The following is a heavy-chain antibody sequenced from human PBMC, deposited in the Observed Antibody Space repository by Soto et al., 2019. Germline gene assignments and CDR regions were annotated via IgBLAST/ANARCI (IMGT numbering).Heavy chain of an antibody. CDR2: IYWNDDK. CDR1: GFSLTTSGVG. Sequence: QITLKESGPTLVKPTQTLTLTCTFSGFSLTTSGVGVGWIRQPPGEALEWLALIYWNDDKRYSPSLNSRLTTPKDTPKNQVVLTSPTMAPVDTATYFFPHIPGTSVTYYFAYWGQGTRVTVSS. CDR3: PHIPGTSVTYYFAY. D-gene: IGHD1-7*01. V-gene: IGHV2-5*01. J-gene: IGHJ4*02.